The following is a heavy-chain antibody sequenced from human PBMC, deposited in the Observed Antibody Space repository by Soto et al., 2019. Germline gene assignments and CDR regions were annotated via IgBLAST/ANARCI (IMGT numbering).Heavy chain of an antibody. CDR3: ARGIAYIVGALCAFDV. CDR2: MYPGGGT. V-gene: IGHV3-53*01. J-gene: IGHJ3*01. Sequence: EMKLVESGGGLIQPGGSLRLSCAASGFIVDSNYMTWVRQAPGKGLEWVSIMYPGGGTYYADSVKGRFTISRDNSRNTVYLQMNSLRAEGTAVYYCARGIAYIVGALCAFDVWGQGTTVFVSA. D-gene: IGHD1-26*01. CDR1: GFIVDSNY.